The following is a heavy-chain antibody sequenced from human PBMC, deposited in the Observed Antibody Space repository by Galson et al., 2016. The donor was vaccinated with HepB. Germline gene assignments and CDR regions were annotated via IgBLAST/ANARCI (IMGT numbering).Heavy chain of an antibody. Sequence: SLRLSCAASGFTFDDYAMHWVRQAPGKGLEWVSGISWNSGSMGYADSVKGRFTISRDNAKNSLYLQMSSLRPEDTALYYCAKDQFVRLSSYYYYGMDVWGQGTTVTVSS. CDR1: GFTFDDYA. CDR2: ISWNSGSM. CDR3: AKDQFVRLSSYYYYGMDV. V-gene: IGHV3-9*01. J-gene: IGHJ6*02. D-gene: IGHD6-6*01.